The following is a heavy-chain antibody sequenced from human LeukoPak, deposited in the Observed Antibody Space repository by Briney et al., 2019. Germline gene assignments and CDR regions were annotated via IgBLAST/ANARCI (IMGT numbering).Heavy chain of an antibody. CDR3: TRRLDD. V-gene: IGHV3-7*01. D-gene: IGHD3-16*01. J-gene: IGHJ4*02. CDR1: GFSFNSDW. Sequence: GGSLRLSCAASGFSFNSDWMDWVRQAPGKGLEWVANVKHDESEKNYLDSVKGRFTISRDNAQNSLYLQMNGLRVEDTAVYYCTRRLDDWGQGTLVTVSS. CDR2: VKHDESEK.